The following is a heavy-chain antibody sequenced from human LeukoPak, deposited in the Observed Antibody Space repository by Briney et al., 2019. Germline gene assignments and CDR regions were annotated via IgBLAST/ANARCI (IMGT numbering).Heavy chain of an antibody. CDR3: ARADYGDYGSHFDY. Sequence: GASVKVSCKASGYTFTSYDITWVRQAPGQGLEWMGWISGYNGNTNYAQKLQGRVTMTTDTSTTTAYMELSRLRSDDTAVYYCARADYGDYGSHFDYWGQGTLVTDSS. V-gene: IGHV1-18*04. J-gene: IGHJ4*02. D-gene: IGHD4-17*01. CDR2: ISGYNGNT. CDR1: GYTFTSYD.